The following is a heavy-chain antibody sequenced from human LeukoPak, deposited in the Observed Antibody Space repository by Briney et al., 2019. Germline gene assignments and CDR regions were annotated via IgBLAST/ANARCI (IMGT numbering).Heavy chain of an antibody. CDR2: INPSGGST. CDR3: ARDRAVDTAMVYFDY. V-gene: IGHV1-46*01. Sequence: GASVKVSCKASGYTFTSYGISWVRQAPGQGLEWMGTINPSGGSTSYAQKFQGRVTMTRDTSTSTVYMELSSLRSEDTAVYYCARDRAVDTAMVYFDYWGQGTLVTVSS. CDR1: GYTFTSYG. J-gene: IGHJ4*02. D-gene: IGHD5-18*01.